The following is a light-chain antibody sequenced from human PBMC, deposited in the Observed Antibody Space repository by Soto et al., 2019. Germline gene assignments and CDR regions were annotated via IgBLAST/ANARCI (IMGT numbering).Light chain of an antibody. CDR1: QSVGAN. V-gene: IGKV3-15*01. J-gene: IGKJ5*01. Sequence: IVLTHSQGTLSVSPGGRATLSCRASQSVGANLAWYRQIPGQAPRLLIYGATTRATGIPARFSGSRSGTEFSLIISSLQSEDFALYYCQQYDKWPPLFGQGTRLEI. CDR2: GAT. CDR3: QQYDKWPPL.